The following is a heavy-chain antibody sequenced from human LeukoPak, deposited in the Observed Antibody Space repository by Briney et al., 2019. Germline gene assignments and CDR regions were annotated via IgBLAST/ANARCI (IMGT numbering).Heavy chain of an antibody. CDR1: GFTSSSYS. Sequence: GGSLRLSCAASGFTSSSYSMNWVRQAPGKGLEWVSSISSSSSYIYCADSVKGRFTISRDNAKNSLYLQMNSLRAEDTAVYYCARDLRAGCSGGSCYSSPFQHWGQGTLVTVSS. CDR2: ISSSSSYI. D-gene: IGHD2-15*01. J-gene: IGHJ1*01. CDR3: ARDLRAGCSGGSCYSSPFQH. V-gene: IGHV3-21*01.